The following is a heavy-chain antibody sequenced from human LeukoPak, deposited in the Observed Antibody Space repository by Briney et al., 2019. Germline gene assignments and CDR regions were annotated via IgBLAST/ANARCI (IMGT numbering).Heavy chain of an antibody. CDR2: IYYSGST. V-gene: IGHV4-59*05. J-gene: IGHJ6*03. Sequence: SETLSLTCTVSGGSISSYYWSWIRQPPGKGLEWIGSIYYSGSTYYNPSLKSRVTISVDTSKNQFSLKLSSVTAADTAVYYCARRTLTGTTVNYMDVWGKGTTVTVSS. CDR3: ARRTLTGTTVNYMDV. CDR1: GGSISSYY. D-gene: IGHD1-7*01.